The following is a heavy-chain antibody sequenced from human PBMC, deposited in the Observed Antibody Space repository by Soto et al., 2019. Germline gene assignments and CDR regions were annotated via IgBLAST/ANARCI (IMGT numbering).Heavy chain of an antibody. CDR1: GFTFSSYA. Sequence: QVQLVESGRGVVQPGRSLRLSCAASGFTFSSYAMHWVRQAPGKGLEWVAVISYDGSNKYYADSVKGRFTISRDNSKNTLYLQMNSLRAEDTVVYYCARDGYDSSGYYANFIDYWGQGTLVTVSS. V-gene: IGHV3-30-3*01. CDR3: ARDGYDSSGYYANFIDY. J-gene: IGHJ4*02. D-gene: IGHD3-22*01. CDR2: ISYDGSNK.